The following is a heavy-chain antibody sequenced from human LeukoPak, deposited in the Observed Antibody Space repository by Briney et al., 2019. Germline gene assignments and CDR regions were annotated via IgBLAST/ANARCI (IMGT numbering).Heavy chain of an antibody. J-gene: IGHJ3*02. D-gene: IGHD2-8*01. Sequence: SGGSLRLSCAASGFTFSSYGMHWVRQAPGKGLEWVAVISYDGSNKYYADSVKGRFTISRDNSKNMLYLQMNSLRAEDTAVYYCARHNGGPGEAFDIWGQGTMVTVSS. CDR1: GFTFSSYG. V-gene: IGHV3-30*03. CDR2: ISYDGSNK. CDR3: ARHNGGPGEAFDI.